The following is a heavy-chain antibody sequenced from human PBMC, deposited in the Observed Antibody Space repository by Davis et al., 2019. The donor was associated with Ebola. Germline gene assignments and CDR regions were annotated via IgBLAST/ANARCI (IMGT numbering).Heavy chain of an antibody. Sequence: GGSLRLSCAASGFTVRSTYMSWVRQAPGKGLEWVSYISSSSSTIYYADSVKGRFTISRDNAKNSLYLQMNSLRDEDTAVYYCARGYGDYAVYYYYGMDVWGQGTTVTVSS. J-gene: IGHJ6*02. V-gene: IGHV3-48*02. CDR3: ARGYGDYAVYYYYGMDV. D-gene: IGHD4-17*01. CDR2: ISSSSSTI. CDR1: GFTVRSTY.